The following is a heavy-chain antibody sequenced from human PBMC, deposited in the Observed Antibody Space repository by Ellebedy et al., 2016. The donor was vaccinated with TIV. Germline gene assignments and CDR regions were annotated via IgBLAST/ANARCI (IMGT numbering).Heavy chain of an antibody. J-gene: IGHJ6*02. CDR2: IKSDGRDT. CDR1: GFTFSSYW. D-gene: IGHD2/OR15-2a*01. Sequence: PGGSLRLSCAAPGFTFSSYWMYWVRQAPGKGPVWVSRIKSDGRDTDSADSVKGRFTISRDNAKNTLSLQMNSLSAEDTAIYYCARDFYLDVWGQGTTVTVSS. CDR3: ARDFYLDV. V-gene: IGHV3-74*01.